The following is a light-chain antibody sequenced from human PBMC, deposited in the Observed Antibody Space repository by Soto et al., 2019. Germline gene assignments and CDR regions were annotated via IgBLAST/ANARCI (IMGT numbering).Light chain of an antibody. Sequence: EIVLTQSPATLSLSPGDTATLSCRSSQSVSSSYLAWYQQKPGQAPSLLIYDVSSRATGIPNRFSGSGCGTDFPLTISRLEPEDFAVYYCQQYGSSPTFGQGTKVEIK. CDR2: DVS. CDR3: QQYGSSPT. CDR1: QSVSSSY. J-gene: IGKJ1*01. V-gene: IGKV3-20*01.